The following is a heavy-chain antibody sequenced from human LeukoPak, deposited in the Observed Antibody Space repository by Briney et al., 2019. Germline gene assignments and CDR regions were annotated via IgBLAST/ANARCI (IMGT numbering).Heavy chain of an antibody. CDR3: ARGGGPLGDY. J-gene: IGHJ4*02. Sequence: GGSLRLSCAASGFTFSSCWMHWVRQAPGKGLVWVSRINTDGITTSYADSVKGRFTISRDNAKNTLYLQMNSLRAEDTAVYYCARGGGPLGDYWGQGTLVTVSS. CDR2: INTDGITT. D-gene: IGHD3-16*01. CDR1: GFTFSSCW. V-gene: IGHV3-74*01.